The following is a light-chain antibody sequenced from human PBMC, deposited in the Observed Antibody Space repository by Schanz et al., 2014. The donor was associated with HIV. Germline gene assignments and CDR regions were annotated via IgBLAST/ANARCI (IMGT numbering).Light chain of an antibody. J-gene: IGLJ2*01. CDR1: SSDVGGYNY. CDR3: SSYTGSSSVI. V-gene: IGLV2-14*01. CDR2: DVS. Sequence: QSALTQPASVSGSPGQSITISCTGTSSDVGGYNYVAWYQQHAGKAPKLMIFDVSNRPSGVSYRFSGSKSGNTASLTISGLQAEDEADYYCSSYTGSSSVIFGGGTKLTVL.